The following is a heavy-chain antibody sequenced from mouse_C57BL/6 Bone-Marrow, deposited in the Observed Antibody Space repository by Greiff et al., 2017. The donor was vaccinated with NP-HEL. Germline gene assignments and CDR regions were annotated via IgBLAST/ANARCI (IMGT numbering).Heavy chain of an antibody. J-gene: IGHJ3*01. CDR3: ARSPDGYYVAPFAY. CDR2: LYPGDGDT. D-gene: IGHD2-3*01. V-gene: IGHV1-82*01. CDR1: GYAFSSSW. Sequence: LQESGPELVKPGASVKISCKASGYAFSSSWMNWVKQRPGKGLEWIGRLYPGDGDTNYNGKFKGKATLTADKSSSTAYMQLSSLTSEDSAVYFCARSPDGYYVAPFAYWGQGTLVTVSA.